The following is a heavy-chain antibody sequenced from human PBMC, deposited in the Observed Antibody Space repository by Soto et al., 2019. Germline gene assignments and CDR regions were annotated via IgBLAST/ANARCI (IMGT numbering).Heavy chain of an antibody. CDR3: ARESCSSTSCLNP. Sequence: GGSLRLSCAVSGFTFSSYSMNWVRQAPGKGLEWVSSISSSSSYIYYADSVKGRFTISRDNAKNSLYLQMNSLRAEDTAVYYCARESCSSTSCLNPWGQGTLVTVSS. D-gene: IGHD2-2*01. J-gene: IGHJ5*02. CDR2: ISSSSSYI. V-gene: IGHV3-21*01. CDR1: GFTFSSYS.